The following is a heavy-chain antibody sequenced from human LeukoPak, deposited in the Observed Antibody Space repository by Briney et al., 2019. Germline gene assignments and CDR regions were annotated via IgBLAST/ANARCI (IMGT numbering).Heavy chain of an antibody. D-gene: IGHD2/OR15-2a*01. Sequence: GGSLRLSCVASGFTFSRYAIHWVRQAPGKGLEYVSTISSHGGSTYYAGSVKGRFTISRDNSKNTLYLQMGSLRAEDMAVYYCARESGNSPFDYWGQGTLVTVSS. CDR1: GFTFSRYA. CDR3: ARESGNSPFDY. J-gene: IGHJ4*02. CDR2: ISSHGGST. V-gene: IGHV3-64*02.